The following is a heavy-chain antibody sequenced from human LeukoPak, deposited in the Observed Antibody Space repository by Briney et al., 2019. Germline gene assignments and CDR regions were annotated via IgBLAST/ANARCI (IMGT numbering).Heavy chain of an antibody. CDR3: ASHSGGYAY. J-gene: IGHJ4*02. Sequence: SETLSLTCTVSGGSISSYYWSWIRQPPGKGLEWIGYIYYSGGTYYNPSLKSRVTISVGTSKNQFSLKLSSVTAADTAVYYCASHSGGYAYWGQGTLVTVSS. CDR1: GGSISSYY. V-gene: IGHV4-59*12. D-gene: IGHD5-12*01. CDR2: IYYSGGT.